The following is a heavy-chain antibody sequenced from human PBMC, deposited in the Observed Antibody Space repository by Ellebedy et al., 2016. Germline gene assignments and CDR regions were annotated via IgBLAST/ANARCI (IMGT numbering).Heavy chain of an antibody. V-gene: IGHV5-51*01. D-gene: IGHD2-15*01. Sequence: GGSLRLSCKGSGYSFSTYWIGWVRQMPGKGLEYMGIIYPYDSETRYSPSFQGQVTMSVDKSISTAYLQWTSLKASDTAMYYCALPFCSGGNCYLKYWGQGTLVTVPS. CDR1: GYSFSTYW. CDR3: ALPFCSGGNCYLKY. J-gene: IGHJ4*02. CDR2: IYPYDSET.